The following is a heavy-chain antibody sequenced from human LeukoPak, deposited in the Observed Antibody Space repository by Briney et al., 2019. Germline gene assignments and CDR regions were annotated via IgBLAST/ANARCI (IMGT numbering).Heavy chain of an antibody. J-gene: IGHJ4*02. Sequence: GGSLRLSCAASGYTFCGSWMYWVRHAPGEGLVWVSRINNDGSSTIYADSVKRRFTISRDNAKNTLYLQMNSLRDDDTAVYYCVRDNGGEHLWGQGTLVTVSS. V-gene: IGHV3-74*01. CDR2: INNDGSST. CDR3: VRDNGGEHL. D-gene: IGHD3-16*01. CDR1: GYTFCGSW.